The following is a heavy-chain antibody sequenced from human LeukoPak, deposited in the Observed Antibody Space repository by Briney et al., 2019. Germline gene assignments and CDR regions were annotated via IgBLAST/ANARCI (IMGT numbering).Heavy chain of an antibody. V-gene: IGHV5-51*01. J-gene: IGHJ4*02. CDR1: GYTFTTSW. Sequence: GESLKISCKGSGYTFTTSWIGWVRQMPGKGLEWMGIIYPGDSDTRYSPSFQGQVTISADKSISTAYLQWSSLKASDTAMYYCARRYSSTWTDYWGQGTLVTVSS. D-gene: IGHD6-13*01. CDR3: ARRYSSTWTDY. CDR2: IYPGDSDT.